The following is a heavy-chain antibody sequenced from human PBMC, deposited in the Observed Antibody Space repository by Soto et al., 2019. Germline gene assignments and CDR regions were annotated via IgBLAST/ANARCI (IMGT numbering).Heavy chain of an antibody. D-gene: IGHD3-10*01. CDR3: ARFYMVRGVMGAFDI. J-gene: IGHJ3*02. V-gene: IGHV4-31*03. CDR1: AGSISSDRYY. Sequence: PQTRPLTCTVSAGSISSDRYYWSCIRQHPGKGLEWIGYIYYIGSTYYNPSLKSRVSISVDTSKNQFSLKLSSVTAADTAVYYCARFYMVRGVMGAFDIWGQGTMVT. CDR2: IYYIGST.